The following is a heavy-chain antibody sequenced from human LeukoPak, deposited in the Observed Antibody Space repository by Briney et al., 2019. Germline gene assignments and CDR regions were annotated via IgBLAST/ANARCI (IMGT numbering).Heavy chain of an antibody. J-gene: IGHJ4*02. V-gene: IGHV4-34*01. Sequence: PSETLSLTCAVYGGSFSGYYWSWIRQPPGKGLEWIGEINHSGSTNYNPSLKSRVTISVDTSKNQFSLKLSSVTAADTAVYYCARRLITMVRGIGGSLRNWGQGTLVTVSS. CDR2: INHSGST. CDR1: GGSFSGYY. D-gene: IGHD3-10*01. CDR3: ARRLITMVRGIGGSLRN.